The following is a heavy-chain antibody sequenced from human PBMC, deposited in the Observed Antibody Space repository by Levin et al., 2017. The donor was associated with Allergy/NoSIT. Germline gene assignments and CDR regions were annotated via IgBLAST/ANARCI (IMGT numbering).Heavy chain of an antibody. V-gene: IGHV4-59*12. J-gene: IGHJ6*02. CDR2: IYYSGST. CDR3: ARDRTTQHTSEVYYYGMDG. Sequence: PSETLSLTCTVSGASITSYYWSWIRQPPGKGLEWIGYIYYSGSTNYNPSLKSRVTISADTSKNQFSLQLSSVTAADTAVYYCARDRTTQHTSEVYYYGMDGWGQGTTVTVSS. D-gene: IGHD4-11*01. CDR1: GASITSYY.